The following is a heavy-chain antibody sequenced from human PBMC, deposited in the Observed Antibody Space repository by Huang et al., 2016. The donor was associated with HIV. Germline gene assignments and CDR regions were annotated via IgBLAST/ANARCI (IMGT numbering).Heavy chain of an antibody. Sequence: QVQLVESGGGAVQPGGSLRRSCTATGFTFSSFGMHWVRQRPGQGLEWLTFIRYDGSKTTYTDSVKGRFTISRDNSDNTLFLQMNTLTSDDTALYYCAKDEKQFCTGGSCHSSNIDSWGQGTLVTVSS. CDR1: GFTFSSFG. D-gene: IGHD2-8*02. CDR2: IRYDGSKT. V-gene: IGHV3-30*02. CDR3: AKDEKQFCTGGSCHSSNIDS. J-gene: IGHJ4*02.